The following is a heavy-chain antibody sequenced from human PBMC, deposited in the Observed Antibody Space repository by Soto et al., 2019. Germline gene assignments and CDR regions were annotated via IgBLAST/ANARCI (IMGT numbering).Heavy chain of an antibody. J-gene: IGHJ6*02. CDR1: GFTFSSYG. V-gene: IGHV3-30*18. CDR3: AKDHMVRGANLGAPYYYYGMDV. CDR2: ISYDGSNQ. Sequence: QGQLVESGGGVVQPGRSLRLSCAASGFTFSSYGMHWVRQAPGKGLEWVAVISYDGSNQYYAESVKGRFTISRDSSKNTLDLQLNGLGAEVTAVSYCAKDHMVRGANLGAPYYYYGMDVWGQGTTVTVSS. D-gene: IGHD3-10*01.